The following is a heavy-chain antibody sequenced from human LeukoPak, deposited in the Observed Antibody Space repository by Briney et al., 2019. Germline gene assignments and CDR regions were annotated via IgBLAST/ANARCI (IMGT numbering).Heavy chain of an antibody. V-gene: IGHV3-23*01. D-gene: IGHD3-10*01. Sequence: GGSLRLSCAASGFTFSSYAMSWVRQAPGKGLEWVSLINDSGGNTYYADSVKGRFTISRDNSKNTLFLQMSSLRAEDTAVYYCAKTSAGIRGGYFDYWGQGALVTVSS. CDR2: INDSGGNT. J-gene: IGHJ4*02. CDR1: GFTFSSYA. CDR3: AKTSAGIRGGYFDY.